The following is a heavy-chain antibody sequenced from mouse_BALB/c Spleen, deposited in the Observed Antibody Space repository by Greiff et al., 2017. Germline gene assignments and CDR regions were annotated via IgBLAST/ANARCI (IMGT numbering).Heavy chain of an antibody. J-gene: IGHJ2*01. Sequence: QAQLQPSGAELAKPGASVKLSCKASGYTFISYWMHWVKQRPGQGLEWIGEINPTNGCTNYNEKFKSKATLTVDKSSSPAYMQLSSLTSEDSAVYYCASYYGSGYFDYWGQGTTLTVSS. CDR3: ASYYGSGYFDY. CDR1: GYTFISYW. CDR2: INPTNGCT. D-gene: IGHD1-1*01. V-gene: IGHV1S81*02.